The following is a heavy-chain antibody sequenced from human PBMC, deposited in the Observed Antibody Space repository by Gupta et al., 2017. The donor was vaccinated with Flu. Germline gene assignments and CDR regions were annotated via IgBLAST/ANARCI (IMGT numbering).Heavy chain of an antibody. CDR1: GGSFSGYY. CDR3: ARLYIVGANRGNAFDI. J-gene: IGHJ3*02. CDR2: INHSGST. D-gene: IGHD1-26*01. V-gene: IGHV4-34*01. Sequence: QVQLQQWGAGLLKPSETLSLTCAVYGGSFSGYYWSWIRQPPGKGLEWIGEINHSGSTNYNPSLKSRVTISVDTSKNQFSLKLSSVTAAETAVYYCARLYIVGANRGNAFDIWGQGTMVTVSS.